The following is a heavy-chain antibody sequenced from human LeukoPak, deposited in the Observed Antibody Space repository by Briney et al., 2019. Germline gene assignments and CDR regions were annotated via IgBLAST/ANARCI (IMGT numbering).Heavy chain of an antibody. V-gene: IGHV4-59*02. Sequence: SETLSLTCTVAGGSVSSYCWGWIRQPPGKGPEWIGYISYSGSTNSHPPLKRRPTMSIDTSKNQFSLKLSSLTAADPAVYYCARVGSGCFDPWGQGTLVTVSS. D-gene: IGHD6-19*01. CDR3: ARVGSGCFDP. CDR1: GGSVSSYC. J-gene: IGHJ5*02. CDR2: ISYSGST.